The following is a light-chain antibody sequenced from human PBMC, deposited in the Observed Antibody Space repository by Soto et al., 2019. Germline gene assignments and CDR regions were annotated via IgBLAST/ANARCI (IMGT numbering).Light chain of an antibody. CDR1: SSNIGAGYD. Sequence: QSVLTQPPSVSGAPGQRVTICCTGSSSNIGAGYDVHWYQQLPGTAPKLLIYANNNRPSGVPDRFSGSKSGTSASLAITGLQAEDEADYYCQSYDSSLSGLLFGGGTKLTVL. V-gene: IGLV1-40*01. J-gene: IGLJ3*02. CDR3: QSYDSSLSGLL. CDR2: ANN.